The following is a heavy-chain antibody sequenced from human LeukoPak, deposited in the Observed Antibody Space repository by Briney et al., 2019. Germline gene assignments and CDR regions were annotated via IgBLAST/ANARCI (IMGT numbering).Heavy chain of an antibody. CDR1: GFTFSSYA. J-gene: IGHJ4*02. Sequence: GSLRLSCAASGFTFSSYAMHWVRQAPGKGLEWVAVISYDGSNKYYADSVKGRFTISRDNSKNTLYLQMNSLRAEDTAVYYCARELGIHWGQGTLVTVSS. D-gene: IGHD7-27*01. V-gene: IGHV3-30-3*01. CDR2: ISYDGSNK. CDR3: ARELGIH.